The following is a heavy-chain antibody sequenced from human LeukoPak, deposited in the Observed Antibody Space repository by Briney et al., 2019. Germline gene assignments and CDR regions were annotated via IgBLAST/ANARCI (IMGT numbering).Heavy chain of an antibody. CDR2: ISGGGGST. D-gene: IGHD6-13*01. J-gene: IGHJ3*02. CDR3: AKLRGIAAGTTNDAFDI. V-gene: IGHV3-23*01. CDR1: EFTFSSYG. Sequence: GGCLRLSCAASEFTFSSYGMSWVRQAPGKGLEWVSSISGGGGSTHYADSVKGRFTISRDNSKNTLYLQMNSLRAEDTALYYCAKLRGIAAGTTNDAFDIWGQGTMVTVSS.